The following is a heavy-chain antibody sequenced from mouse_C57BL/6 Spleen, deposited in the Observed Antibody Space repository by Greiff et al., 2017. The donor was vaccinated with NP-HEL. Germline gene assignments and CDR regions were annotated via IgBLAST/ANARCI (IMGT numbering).Heavy chain of an antibody. Sequence: QVQLQQPGAELVRPGSSVKLSCKASGYTFTSYWMDWVKQRPGQGLEWIGNIYPSDSETHYNQKFKDKATLTVDKSSSTAYMQLSSLTSEDSAVYYCARGDYYGRRFCDYWGQGTTLTVSS. D-gene: IGHD1-1*01. J-gene: IGHJ2*01. V-gene: IGHV1-61*01. CDR3: ARGDYYGRRFCDY. CDR2: IYPSDSET. CDR1: GYTFTSYW.